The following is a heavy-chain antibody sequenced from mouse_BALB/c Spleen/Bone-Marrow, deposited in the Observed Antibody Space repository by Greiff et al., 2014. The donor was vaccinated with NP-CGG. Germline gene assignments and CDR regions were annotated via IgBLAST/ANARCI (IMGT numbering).Heavy chain of an antibody. CDR1: GFSLTSYG. D-gene: IGHD4-1*01. V-gene: IGHV2-9*02. Sequence: VNLVESGPGLVAPSQSLSITCTVSGFSLTSYGVHWVRQPPGKGLEWLGVIWAGGSTNYNSALMSRLSISKDNSKSQVFLKMNSLQTDDTAMYYCARDLGRYFDVWGAGTTVTVSS. J-gene: IGHJ1*01. CDR3: ARDLGRYFDV. CDR2: IWAGGST.